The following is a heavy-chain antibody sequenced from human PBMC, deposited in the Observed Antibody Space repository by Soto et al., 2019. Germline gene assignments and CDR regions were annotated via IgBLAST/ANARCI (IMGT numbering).Heavy chain of an antibody. CDR1: CGSISSYY. V-gene: IGHV4-59*01. CDR2: IYYSGST. D-gene: IGHD2-15*01. J-gene: IGHJ4*02. Sequence: SETLSLTCTVSCGSISSYYWSWIRQPPGKGLEWIGYIYYSGSTNYNPSLKSRVTISVDTSKNQFSLKLSSVTAADTAVYYCARAWGYCSGGSCYPAGLWPDYWGQGTLVTVS. CDR3: ARAWGYCSGGSCYPAGLWPDY.